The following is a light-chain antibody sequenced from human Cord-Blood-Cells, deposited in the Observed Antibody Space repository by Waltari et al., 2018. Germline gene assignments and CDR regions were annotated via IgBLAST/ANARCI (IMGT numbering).Light chain of an antibody. CDR2: DVS. Sequence: NYVSWYQQHPGKAPQLMIYDVSKRPSGVSNRFSGSKSGNTASLTISGLQAEDEADYYCSSYTSSSTWVFGGGTKLTVL. CDR1: NY. CDR3: SSYTSSSTWV. J-gene: IGLJ3*02. V-gene: IGLV2-14*04.